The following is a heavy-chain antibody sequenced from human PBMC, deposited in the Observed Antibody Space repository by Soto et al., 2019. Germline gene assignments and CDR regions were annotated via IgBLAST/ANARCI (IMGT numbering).Heavy chain of an antibody. D-gene: IGHD3-9*01. V-gene: IGHV3-23*01. Sequence: GGSLRLSCEASGFTFSNYAMSWVRQAAGRGLEWVSLISGSGGIKYYADSVKGRFTVSRDNSKNTVYLQMNSLRAEDTAVYYCAKDLNVEDILTATPNWFGPWGQGTLVTVSS. CDR1: GFTFSNYA. CDR3: AKDLNVEDILTATPNWFGP. J-gene: IGHJ5*02. CDR2: ISGSGGIK.